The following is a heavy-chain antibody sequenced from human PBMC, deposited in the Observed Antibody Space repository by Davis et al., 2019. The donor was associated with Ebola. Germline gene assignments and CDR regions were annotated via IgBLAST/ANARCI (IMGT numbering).Heavy chain of an antibody. J-gene: IGHJ3*02. CDR2: TSYDGSNK. CDR3: ARGRGYSGYDLSDAFDI. V-gene: IGHV3-30*03. Sequence: PGGSRRLSCAASGFTFSRYGMHWVRQAPGHGLERVAVTSYDGSNKYYADSVKGRFTISRDNSKNTLYLQMNSLRAEDTAVYYCARGRGYSGYDLSDAFDIWGQGTMVTVSS. D-gene: IGHD5-12*01. CDR1: GFTFSRYG.